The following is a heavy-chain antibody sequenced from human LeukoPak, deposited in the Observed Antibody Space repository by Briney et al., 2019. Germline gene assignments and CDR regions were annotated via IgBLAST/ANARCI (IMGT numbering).Heavy chain of an antibody. CDR2: IRYDGSNK. CDR3: AKDDPLSGSHDY. Sequence: PGGSLRLSCAATGFTIGDYGMTWVRQAPGKGLEWVAFIRYDGSNKYYADSVKGRFTISRDNSKNTLYLQMNSLRAEDTAVYYCAKDDPLSGSHDYWGQGTLVTVSS. D-gene: IGHD3-10*01. J-gene: IGHJ4*02. CDR1: GFTIGDYG. V-gene: IGHV3-30*02.